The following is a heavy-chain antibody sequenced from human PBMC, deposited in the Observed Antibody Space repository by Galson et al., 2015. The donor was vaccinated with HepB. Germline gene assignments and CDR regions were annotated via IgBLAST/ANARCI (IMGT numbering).Heavy chain of an antibody. CDR1: GFTFSSYA. Sequence: SLRLSCAASGFTFSSYAMSWVRQAPGKGLEWVSAISGSGGSTYYADSVKGRFTISRDNSRNTLYLQMNSLRAEDTAVYYCAKDPDGSGSYARPDYWGQGTLVTVSS. D-gene: IGHD3-10*01. CDR3: AKDPDGSGSYARPDY. V-gene: IGHV3-23*01. CDR2: ISGSGGST. J-gene: IGHJ4*02.